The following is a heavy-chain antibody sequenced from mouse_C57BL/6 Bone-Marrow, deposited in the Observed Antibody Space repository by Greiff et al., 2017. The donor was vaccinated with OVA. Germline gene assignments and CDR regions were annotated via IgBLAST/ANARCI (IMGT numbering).Heavy chain of an antibody. Sequence: EVQVVESGGGLVQPGGSLSLSCAASGFTFTDYYMSWVRQPPGKALEWLGFIRNKANGYTTEYSASVKGRFTISRDNSQSILYLQMNALRAEDSATYYCARYPLRLLYAMDYWGQGTSVTVSS. CDR3: ARYPLRLLYAMDY. J-gene: IGHJ4*01. D-gene: IGHD2-12*01. V-gene: IGHV7-3*01. CDR2: IRNKANGYTT. CDR1: GFTFTDYY.